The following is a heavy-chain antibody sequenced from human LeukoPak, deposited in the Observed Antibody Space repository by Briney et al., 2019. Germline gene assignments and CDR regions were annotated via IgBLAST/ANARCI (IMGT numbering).Heavy chain of an antibody. CDR1: GYTFTSYY. J-gene: IGHJ4*02. V-gene: IGHV1-69*13. CDR2: IIPIFGTA. Sequence: SVKVSCKASGYTFTSYYMHWVRQAPGQGLEWMGGIIPIFGTANYAQKFQGRVTITADESTSTAYMELSSLRSEDTAVYYCARAGDHLLFDYWGQGTLVTVSS. CDR3: ARAGDHLLFDY. D-gene: IGHD7-27*01.